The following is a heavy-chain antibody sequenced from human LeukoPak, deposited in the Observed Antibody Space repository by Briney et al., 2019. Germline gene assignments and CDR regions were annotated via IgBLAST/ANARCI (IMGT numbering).Heavy chain of an antibody. Sequence: GGSLRLSCAASGFTFSSYALSWVRQPPGKGLEWVSAISGSGGSTYYADSVKGRFTIPRDNSKHTLYRQMNSPRAEDTAVYYCAKQYSSSSGVFDYWGQGTLVTVSS. J-gene: IGHJ4*02. V-gene: IGHV3-23*01. CDR3: AKQYSSSSGVFDY. D-gene: IGHD6-13*01. CDR1: GFTFSSYA. CDR2: ISGSGGST.